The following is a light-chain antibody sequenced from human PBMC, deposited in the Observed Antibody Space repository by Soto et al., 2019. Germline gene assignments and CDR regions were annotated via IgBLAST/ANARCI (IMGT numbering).Light chain of an antibody. CDR2: LNADGSH. Sequence: QLVLTQSPSASASLGASVKLTCTLSSGHSSYAIAWHQQRPEKGPRYLMKLNADGSHTKGDGIPDRFSGSSSGAERYLTISSLQSEDEADYYCQSWATGIRVFGGGTKLTVL. CDR1: SGHSSYA. V-gene: IGLV4-69*01. CDR3: QSWATGIRV. J-gene: IGLJ3*02.